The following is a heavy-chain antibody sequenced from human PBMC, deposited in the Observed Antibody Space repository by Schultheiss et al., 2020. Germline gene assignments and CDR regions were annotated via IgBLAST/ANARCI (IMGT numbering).Heavy chain of an antibody. J-gene: IGHJ4*02. CDR1: GFTFSSYA. CDR2: ISGSGGST. CDR3: AKDGGVLLWFGELLAHTNYFDY. V-gene: IGHV3-23*01. D-gene: IGHD3-10*01. Sequence: GGSLRLSCAASGFTFSSYAMSWVRQAPGKGLEWVSAISGSGGSTYYADSVKGRFTISRDNSKNTLYLQMNSLRAEDTAVYYCAKDGGVLLWFGELLAHTNYFDYWGQGTLV.